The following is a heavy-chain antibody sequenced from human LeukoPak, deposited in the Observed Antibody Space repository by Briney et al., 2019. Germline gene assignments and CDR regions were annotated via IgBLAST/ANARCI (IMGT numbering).Heavy chain of an antibody. Sequence: ASVKVSCKASGYTFTSYGISWVRQAPGQGLGWMGWISAYNGNTNYAQKLQGRVTMTTDTSTSTAYMELRSLRSDDTAVYYCAREKAARRYYYYGMDVWGQGTTVTVSS. CDR3: AREKAARRYYYYGMDV. CDR1: GYTFTSYG. J-gene: IGHJ6*02. D-gene: IGHD6-6*01. CDR2: ISAYNGNT. V-gene: IGHV1-18*01.